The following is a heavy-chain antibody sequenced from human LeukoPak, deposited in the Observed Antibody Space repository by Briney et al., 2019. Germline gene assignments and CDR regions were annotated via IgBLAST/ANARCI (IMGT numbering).Heavy chain of an antibody. V-gene: IGHV3-48*03. J-gene: IGHJ4*02. Sequence: GGSLRLSCAASGFTFSSFEMNWVRQAPGKGLEWVSYISSSGNTMYYADSVKGRFTISRDDAKNSLYLQMNSLRADDTAVYFCARGLEGNAAWVYWGQGTLVTVSS. CDR2: ISSSGNTM. D-gene: IGHD1-1*01. CDR3: ARGLEGNAAWVY. CDR1: GFTFSSFE.